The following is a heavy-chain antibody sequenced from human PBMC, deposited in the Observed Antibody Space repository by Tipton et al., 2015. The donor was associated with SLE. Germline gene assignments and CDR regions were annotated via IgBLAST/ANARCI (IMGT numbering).Heavy chain of an antibody. J-gene: IGHJ3*02. CDR2: INHSGST. D-gene: IGHD4-17*01. CDR3: ASYDYGDPDAFDI. Sequence: TLSLTCAVYGGSFSGYYWSWIRQPPGKGLEWIGEINHSGSTNYNPSLKSRVTISVETSKNQFSLKLSSVTAADTAVYYCASYDYGDPDAFDIWCQGTMVTVSS. CDR1: GGSFSGYY. V-gene: IGHV4-34*01.